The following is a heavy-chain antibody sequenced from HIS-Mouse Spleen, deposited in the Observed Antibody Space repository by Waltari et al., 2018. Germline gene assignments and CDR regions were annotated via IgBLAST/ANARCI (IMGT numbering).Heavy chain of an antibody. V-gene: IGHV3-15*01. D-gene: IGHD3-10*01. CDR2: IKSKTDGGTT. J-gene: IGHJ3*02. CDR3: TTELLWFGELAAFDI. CDR1: GFTFSSYS. Sequence: EVQLVESGGGLVKPGGSLRLSCAASGFTFSSYSMNWVRQAPGKGLEWVGRIKSKTDGGTTDYAAPVKGRFTISRDDSKNTLYLQMNSLKTEDTAVYYCTTELLWFGELAAFDIWGQGTMVTVSS.